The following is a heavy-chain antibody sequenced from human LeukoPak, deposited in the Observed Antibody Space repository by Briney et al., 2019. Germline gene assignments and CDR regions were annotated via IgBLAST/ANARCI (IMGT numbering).Heavy chain of an antibody. CDR2: INHSGST. CDR3: ARGRVLLWFGESEDHGMDV. V-gene: IGHV4-34*01. D-gene: IGHD3-10*01. CDR1: GGSFSGYY. Sequence: PSETLSLTCAVYGGSFSGYYWSWIRQPPGKGLEWIGEINHSGSTNYNPSLKSRVIISVDTSKNQFSLKLSSVTAANTAVYYCARGRVLLWFGESEDHGMDVWGQGTTVTVSS. J-gene: IGHJ6*02.